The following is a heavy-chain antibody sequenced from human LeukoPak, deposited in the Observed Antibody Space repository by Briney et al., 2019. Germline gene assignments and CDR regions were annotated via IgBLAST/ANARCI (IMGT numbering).Heavy chain of an antibody. CDR3: ARDQGFWSPFDP. CDR2: ISAYNGDI. CDR1: GYTFARYG. Sequence: ASVKVSCKASGYTFARYGISWVRQAPGQGLEWMGWISAYNGDINYAENLQERVTMTTDTSTSTAYMELRSLRSDDTAVYYCARDQGFWSPFDPWGRGTLVIVSS. J-gene: IGHJ5*02. D-gene: IGHD3-3*01. V-gene: IGHV1-18*01.